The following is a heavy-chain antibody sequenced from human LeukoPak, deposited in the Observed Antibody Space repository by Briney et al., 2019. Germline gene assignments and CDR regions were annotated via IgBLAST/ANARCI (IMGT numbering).Heavy chain of an antibody. CDR3: ARDLGSGTLWYYYYYYMDV. Sequence: ASVKVSCKASGYTFTSYGISWVRQAPGQGLEWMGWISAYNGNTNYAQKLQGRVTMTTDTSTSTAYMELRGLRSDDTAVYYCARDLGSGTLWYYYYYYMDVWGKGTTVTVSS. CDR1: GYTFTSYG. D-gene: IGHD3-10*01. J-gene: IGHJ6*03. CDR2: ISAYNGNT. V-gene: IGHV1-18*01.